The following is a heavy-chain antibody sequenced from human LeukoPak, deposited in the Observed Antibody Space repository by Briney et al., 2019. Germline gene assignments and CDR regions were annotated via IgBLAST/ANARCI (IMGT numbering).Heavy chain of an antibody. D-gene: IGHD2-8*01. CDR2: ISGSGTTK. V-gene: IGHV3-48*03. Sequence: PGGSLRLSCAASGFIFSDYEMNWVRQAPGKGLEWVSYISGSGTTKYYADSVKGRFSISRDNAKNSLYLQMNSLRAEETAVYYCARGLMVYVTHDFWGQGTLVTVSS. CDR1: GFIFSDYE. J-gene: IGHJ4*02. CDR3: ARGLMVYVTHDF.